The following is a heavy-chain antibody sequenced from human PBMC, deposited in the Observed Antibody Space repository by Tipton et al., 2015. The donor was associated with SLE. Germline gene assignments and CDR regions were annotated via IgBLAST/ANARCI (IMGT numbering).Heavy chain of an antibody. CDR3: ARDLLTGSDY. J-gene: IGHJ4*02. CDR2: TYYGAKWSN. D-gene: IGHD7-27*01. V-gene: IGHV6-1*01. CDR1: GDSIYSSSAT. Sequence: GLVKPSQTLSLTCVISGDSIYSSSATWDWIRQSPSRGLEWLGRTYYGAKWSNDYAASVKSRLTINPDSSKNQFSLQLNSVTPEDTAVYYCARDLLTGSDYWGQGTLVTVSS.